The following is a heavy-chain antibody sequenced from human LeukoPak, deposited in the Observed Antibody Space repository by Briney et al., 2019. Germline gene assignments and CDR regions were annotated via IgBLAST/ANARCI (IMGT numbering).Heavy chain of an antibody. CDR1: GGTFSSYA. CDR3: ARTFGVAEYYFDY. CDR2: IIPIFGTA. Sequence: SVKVSCKASGGTFSSYAISWVRQAPGQGLEWMGGIIPIFGTANYAQKFQGRVTITTDESTSTAYMELSSLRSEDTAMYYCARTFGVAEYYFDYWGQGTLVTVSS. J-gene: IGHJ4*02. V-gene: IGHV1-69*05. D-gene: IGHD3-3*01.